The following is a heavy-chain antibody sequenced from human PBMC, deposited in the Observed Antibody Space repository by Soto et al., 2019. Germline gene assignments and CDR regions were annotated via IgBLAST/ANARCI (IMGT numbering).Heavy chain of an antibody. CDR1: GFTFGTYA. CDR3: ARAFCTNGGYYYFFDD. J-gene: IGHJ4*01. D-gene: IGHD2-8*01. V-gene: IGHV3-33*01. Sequence: QVQLVESGGGVVQPGGSLRLSCAASGFTFGTYAMHWVRQAPGKGLEWVAVIYYDGSNRYYGDAVKGRFTISRDYSKSTLYLQMSSLRAEDTAVYYCARAFCTNGGYYYFFDDWGPGTLVLVSS. CDR2: IYYDGSNR.